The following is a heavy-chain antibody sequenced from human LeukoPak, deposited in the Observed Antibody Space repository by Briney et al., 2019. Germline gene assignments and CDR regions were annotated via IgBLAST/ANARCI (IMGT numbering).Heavy chain of an antibody. Sequence: SETLSLTCAVYGGSFSGYYWSWIRQPPGKGLEWIGEINHSGSTNCSPSLKSRVTISVDTSKNQFSLKLSSVTAADTAVYYCARRRSIFGAHRYFDYWGQGTLVTVSS. CDR1: GGSFSGYY. J-gene: IGHJ4*02. CDR2: INHSGST. V-gene: IGHV4-34*01. D-gene: IGHD3-3*01. CDR3: ARRRSIFGAHRYFDY.